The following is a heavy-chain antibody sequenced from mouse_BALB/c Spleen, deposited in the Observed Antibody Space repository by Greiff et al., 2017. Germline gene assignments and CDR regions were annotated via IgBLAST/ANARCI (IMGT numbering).Heavy chain of an antibody. CDR1: GFTFSDYY. J-gene: IGHJ3*01. V-gene: IGHV5-4*02. D-gene: IGHD2-4*01. Sequence: EVKLVESGGGLVKPGGSLKLSCAASGFTFSDYYMYWVRQTPEKRLEWVATISDGGSYIYYPDHVNGRFTIYRDNAKNNLYLQMSRLKSEDTAMYYCARDYLYYDYPWFAFWGQGTLVTVSA. CDR3: ARDYLYYDYPWFAF. CDR2: ISDGGSYI.